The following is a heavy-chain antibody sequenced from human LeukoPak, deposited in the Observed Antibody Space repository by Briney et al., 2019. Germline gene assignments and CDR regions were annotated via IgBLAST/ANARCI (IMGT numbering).Heavy chain of an antibody. CDR2: INWNGRIT. Sequence: GGSLRLSCAASGFTFDDYAMNWVRQVPGRGLEWVSGINWNGRITEYADSVKDRFTISRQNTKNSLYLYMNNLGGEDTALYFCARGSVQLWLRDAYYYMDVWGKGTTVTVSS. CDR3: ARGSVQLWLRDAYYYMDV. D-gene: IGHD5-18*01. V-gene: IGHV3-20*04. J-gene: IGHJ6*03. CDR1: GFTFDDYA.